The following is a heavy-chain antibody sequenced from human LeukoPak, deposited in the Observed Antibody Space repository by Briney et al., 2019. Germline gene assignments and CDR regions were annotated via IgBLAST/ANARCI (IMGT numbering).Heavy chain of an antibody. D-gene: IGHD2-21*01. J-gene: IGHJ4*02. CDR3: ARHGELTVLWGFDY. CDR1: GYIFTSYG. CDR2: ISAYNGNT. V-gene: IGHV1-18*01. Sequence: ASVKVSCKASGYIFTSYGISWVRQAPGQGLEWMGWISAYNGNTNYAQKLQGRVTMTTDTSTSTAYMELRSLRSDDTAVYYCARHGELTVLWGFDYWGQGTLVTVSS.